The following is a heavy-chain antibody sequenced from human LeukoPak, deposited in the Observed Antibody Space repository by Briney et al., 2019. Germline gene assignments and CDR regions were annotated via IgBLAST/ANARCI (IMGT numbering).Heavy chain of an antibody. CDR3: ASSGYGSSKQGDYYYMDV. CDR2: IIPIFGTA. Sequence: SVKVSCKDAGGTFSSYAISWVRQAPGQGREWMGGIIPIFGTANYAQKFQGRVTITTDESTSTAYMELCSLRAEDTPVYYCASSGYGSSKQGDYYYMDVWGKGTTVTVSS. D-gene: IGHD6-13*01. CDR1: GGTFSSYA. J-gene: IGHJ6*03. V-gene: IGHV1-69*05.